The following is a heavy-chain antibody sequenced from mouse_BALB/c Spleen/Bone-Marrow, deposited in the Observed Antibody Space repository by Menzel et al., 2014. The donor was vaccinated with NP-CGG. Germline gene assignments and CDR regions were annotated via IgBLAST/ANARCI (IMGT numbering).Heavy chain of an antibody. Sequence: EVQLQESGAELVKPGASVKLSCTASGFNIKDTYMHWVKQRPEQSLEWIGRIDPANGNTKYDPKFQGKATITADTSSNTACLQLGSLTSEDTAVYYCARWEYYAMDYWGQGTSVTVSS. CDR3: ARWEYYAMDY. CDR1: GFNIKDTY. V-gene: IGHV14-3*02. CDR2: IDPANGNT. J-gene: IGHJ4*01. D-gene: IGHD4-1*01.